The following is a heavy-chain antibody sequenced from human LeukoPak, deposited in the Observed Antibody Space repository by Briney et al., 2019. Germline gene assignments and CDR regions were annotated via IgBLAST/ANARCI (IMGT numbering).Heavy chain of an antibody. Sequence: GGSLRLSCAASGFTFSSYAMSWVRQAPGKGLEWVSAISGSGGSTYYADSAKGRFTISRDNSKNTLYLQMNSLRDEDTAVYYCASCYDSTPCWGQGTLVTVSS. J-gene: IGHJ4*02. D-gene: IGHD3-22*01. CDR1: GFTFSSYA. CDR2: ISGSGGST. CDR3: ASCYDSTPC. V-gene: IGHV3-23*01.